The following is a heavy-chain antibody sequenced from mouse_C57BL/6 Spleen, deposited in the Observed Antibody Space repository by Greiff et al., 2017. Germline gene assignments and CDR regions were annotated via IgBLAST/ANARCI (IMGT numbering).Heavy chain of an antibody. V-gene: IGHV8-12*01. D-gene: IGHD3-1*01. CDR2: IYSDDAK. Sequence: QVTLKESGPGILQSSPTLSLTCSFSGFSLSTSGMGVSWLRQPSGKGLEWLAHIYSDDAKRYHPSLKSRLTISKDTSRNQGFLKITIVDTADTATDYGARRAREGNGVDYWGQGTTLTVSS. CDR1: GFSLSTSGMG. CDR3: ARRAREGNGVDY. J-gene: IGHJ2*01.